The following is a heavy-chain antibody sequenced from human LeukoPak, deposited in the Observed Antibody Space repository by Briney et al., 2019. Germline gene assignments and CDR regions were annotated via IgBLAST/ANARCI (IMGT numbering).Heavy chain of an antibody. CDR1: GGSISSYY. CDR3: ARHSSSWSSGHFDY. D-gene: IGHD6-13*01. CDR2: IYYSGST. Sequence: PSETLSLTCTVSGGSISSYYWSWIRQPPGKGLEWIGYIYYSGSTNYNPSLKSRVTISVDTSKNQFSLKLSSVTAADTAVYYCARHSSSWSSGHFDYWGQGTLVTVSS. V-gene: IGHV4-59*08. J-gene: IGHJ4*02.